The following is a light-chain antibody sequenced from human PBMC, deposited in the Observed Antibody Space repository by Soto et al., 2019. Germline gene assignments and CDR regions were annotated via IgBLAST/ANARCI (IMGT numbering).Light chain of an antibody. CDR1: SSNIGTNT. V-gene: IGLV1-44*01. J-gene: IGLJ3*02. CDR2: SSN. CDR3: AAWDGSLNVVL. Sequence: QSALTQPPSASGTPGQRVTISCSGSSSNIGTNTVNWYQQFPRSAPKLLMYSSNQRPSGVPDRFSGSKSGTSASLAISGLQSEDEADYYCAAWDGSLNVVLFGGGTKLIVL.